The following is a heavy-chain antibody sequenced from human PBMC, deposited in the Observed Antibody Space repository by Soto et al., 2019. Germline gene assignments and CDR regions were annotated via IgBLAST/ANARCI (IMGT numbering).Heavy chain of an antibody. V-gene: IGHV4-59*01. CDR2: IYNSWST. D-gene: IGHD2-15*01. J-gene: IGHJ4*02. CDR1: GSSISSYY. Sequence: SETLSLTCSVSGSSISSYYWTWIRQPPGKGLEWIGYIYNSWSTNYSPSLKSRVTISEDMSKSQFSLRLASVTAADTAVYYCARGEYGCSGGNCYVSFDSWGQGSLVTVSS. CDR3: ARGEYGCSGGNCYVSFDS.